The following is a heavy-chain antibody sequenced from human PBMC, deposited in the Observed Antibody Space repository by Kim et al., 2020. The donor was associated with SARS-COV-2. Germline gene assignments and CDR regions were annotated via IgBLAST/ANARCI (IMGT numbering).Heavy chain of an antibody. CDR3: ARESGHGGPMAFYYGMDV. J-gene: IGHJ6*02. CDR1: GGSISSSNW. Sequence: SETLSLTCAVSGGSISSSNWWSWVRQPPGKGLEWIGEIYHSGSTNYNPSLKSRVTISVDKSKNQFSLKLSSVTAADTAVYYCARESGHGGPMAFYYGMDVWGQGTTVTVSS. D-gene: IGHD3-10*01. CDR2: IYHSGST. V-gene: IGHV4-4*02.